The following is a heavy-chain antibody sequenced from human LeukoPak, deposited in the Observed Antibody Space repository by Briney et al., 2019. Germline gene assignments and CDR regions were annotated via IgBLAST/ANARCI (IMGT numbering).Heavy chain of an antibody. Sequence: ASVKVSCKASGYTFTDYFMNWVRQAPGQGLEWMGWINPKSGGTVYAQKFQGRVTMTRDTSSSTDYMELSRLRCDDTVVYYCARGPRITIFGVLMNNDAFDISGQGTMVTVSS. CDR3: ARGPRITIFGVLMNNDAFDI. CDR1: GYTFTDYF. CDR2: INPKSGGT. D-gene: IGHD3-3*01. V-gene: IGHV1-2*02. J-gene: IGHJ3*02.